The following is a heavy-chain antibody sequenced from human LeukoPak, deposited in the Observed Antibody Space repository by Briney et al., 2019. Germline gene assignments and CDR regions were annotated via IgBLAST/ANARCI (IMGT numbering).Heavy chain of an antibody. CDR3: VKDNPLDY. V-gene: IGHV3-30*02. J-gene: IGHJ4*02. CDR2: IRYDGNNK. D-gene: IGHD1-14*01. Sequence: GGSLRLSCGASGFTFSNYGMLWVRQAPGKGLDWVAFIRYDGNNKLYADSVKGRFTISRDNSKNTLYLHINSLRAGDTAVYYCVKDNPLDYWGQGTLVIVSS. CDR1: GFTFSNYG.